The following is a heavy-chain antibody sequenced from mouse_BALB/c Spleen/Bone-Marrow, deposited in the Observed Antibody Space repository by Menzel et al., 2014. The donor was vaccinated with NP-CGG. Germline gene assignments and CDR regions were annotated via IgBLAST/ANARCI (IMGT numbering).Heavy chain of an antibody. J-gene: IGHJ4*01. CDR1: DYTFTDYY. V-gene: IGHV1-84*02. CDR2: IYPGTGYS. D-gene: IGHD1-1*02. Sequence: QVQLQQSGPALVKPGASVKISCKASDYTFTDYYINWVKQKPGQGLEWIGWIYPGTGYSKYNEKFKGKATLTVDTSSSTDPMQHGTLTSEDSGVYCCLLGGYAMDYWGQGSPGTVPS. CDR3: LLGGYAMDY.